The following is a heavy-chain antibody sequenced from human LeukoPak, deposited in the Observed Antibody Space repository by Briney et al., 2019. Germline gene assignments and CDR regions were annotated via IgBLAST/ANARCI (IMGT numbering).Heavy chain of an antibody. J-gene: IGHJ6*02. CDR3: ARDGRGTGYYYYYYGMDV. Sequence: SSETLSLTCTVSGGSISSYYWSWIRQPPGKGLEWIGYIYYSGSTNYNPSLKSRVTISVDTSKNQFSLKLSSVTAADTAVYYCARDGRGTGYYYYYYGMDVWGQGTTVTVSS. CDR2: IYYSGST. CDR1: GGSISSYY. D-gene: IGHD1-1*01. V-gene: IGHV4-59*01.